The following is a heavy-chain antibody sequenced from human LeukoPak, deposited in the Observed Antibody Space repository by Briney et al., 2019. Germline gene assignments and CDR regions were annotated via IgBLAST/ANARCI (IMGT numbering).Heavy chain of an antibody. CDR3: AREGSSWHQNDAFDI. J-gene: IGHJ3*02. Sequence: GGSLRLSCAASGFTFSSYSMNWVRQAPGKGLEWVAYIRQDGSEKYYVDSVKGRFTISRDNAKNSLYLQMNSLRAEDTAVYYCAREGSSWHQNDAFDIWGQGTMVTVSS. V-gene: IGHV3-7*01. CDR2: IRQDGSEK. CDR1: GFTFSSYS. D-gene: IGHD6-13*01.